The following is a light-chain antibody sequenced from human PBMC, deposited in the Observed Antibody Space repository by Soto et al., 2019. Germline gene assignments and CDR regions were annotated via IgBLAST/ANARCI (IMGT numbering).Light chain of an antibody. CDR3: QPYNAYSRT. Sequence: IHMTQSPSTLSASVLYVVSGTFLASQSISSWLAWYQQKPGKAPKLMIYKASSLESGVPSRFSGSGSGTAFNLTIRSLQPDDSSTYYCQPYNAYSRTFGQGTKVDIK. CDR2: KAS. CDR1: QSISSW. J-gene: IGKJ1*01. V-gene: IGKV1-5*03.